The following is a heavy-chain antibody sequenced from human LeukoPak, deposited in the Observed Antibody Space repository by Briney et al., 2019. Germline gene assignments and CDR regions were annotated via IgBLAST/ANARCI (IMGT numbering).Heavy chain of an antibody. D-gene: IGHD3-10*01. V-gene: IGHV4-30-4*08. Sequence: PSQTLSLTCTVSGGSISSGGYYWRWIRQPPGKGLEWIVYIYYSGCTYYNPSLKSRFTISVNTTKNQFSLKLSSVTAADTAVYYCARGHYYVSRSYQWGQGTLVTVS. CDR3: ARGHYYVSRSYQ. J-gene: IGHJ4*02. CDR1: GGSISSGGYY. CDR2: IYYSGCT.